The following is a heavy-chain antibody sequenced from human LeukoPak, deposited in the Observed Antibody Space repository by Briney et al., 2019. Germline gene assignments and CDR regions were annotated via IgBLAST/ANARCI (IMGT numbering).Heavy chain of an antibody. CDR3: AKDFRRVCSGGSCYSKYDAFDI. CDR2: IHYDGSNK. J-gene: IGHJ3*02. CDR1: GFTFSSYG. V-gene: IGHV3-30*02. Sequence: GGSLRLSCAASGFTFSSYGMHWVRQGPGKGLEWVASIHYDGSNKYYADSVKGRFTISRDNSKNTLYLQMNSLRPEDTAMYYCAKDFRRVCSGGSCYSKYDAFDIWGQGTMVTVSS. D-gene: IGHD2-15*01.